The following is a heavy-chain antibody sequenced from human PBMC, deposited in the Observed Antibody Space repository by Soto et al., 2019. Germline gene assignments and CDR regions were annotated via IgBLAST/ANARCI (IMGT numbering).Heavy chain of an antibody. CDR2: VSGSGDST. D-gene: IGHD6-6*01. CDR3: ASHRVSGY. CDR1: GFTFSSYA. Sequence: GGSLRLSCAASGFTFSSYAMSWVRQAPGKGLEWVSAVSGSGDSTYYADSVKGRFTISRDNSKNTLYLQMDSLSTEDTAVYYCASHRVSGYWGQGTLVTVSS. V-gene: IGHV3-23*01. J-gene: IGHJ4*02.